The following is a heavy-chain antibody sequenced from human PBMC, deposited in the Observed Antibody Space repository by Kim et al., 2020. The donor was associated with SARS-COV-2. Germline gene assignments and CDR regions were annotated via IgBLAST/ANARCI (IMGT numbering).Heavy chain of an antibody. J-gene: IGHJ6*02. CDR2: IYYSGST. CDR3: ARFPVDYYGSGSYYPYHYGMDV. Sequence: SETPSLTCTVSGGSISSYYWSWIRQPPGKGLEWIGYIYYSGSTNYNPSLKSRVTISVDTSKNQFSLKLSSVTAADTAVYYCARFPVDYYGSGSYYPYHYGMDVWGQGTTVTVSS. V-gene: IGHV4-59*13. CDR1: GGSISSYY. D-gene: IGHD3-10*01.